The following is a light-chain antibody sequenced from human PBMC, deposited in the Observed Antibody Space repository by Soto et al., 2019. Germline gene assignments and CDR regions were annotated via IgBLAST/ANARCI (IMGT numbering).Light chain of an antibody. Sequence: QSVLTQPASVSGSPGQSITISYTGTSSDVGSYIYVSWYQQHPGKAPKLIIYEVTNRPSGVSNRFSGSKSGNTASLTISGLQAEDEADYYCSSYSSSSSLYVFGTGTNVTVL. J-gene: IGLJ1*01. CDR2: EVT. CDR3: SSYSSSSSLYV. CDR1: SSDVGSYIY. V-gene: IGLV2-14*01.